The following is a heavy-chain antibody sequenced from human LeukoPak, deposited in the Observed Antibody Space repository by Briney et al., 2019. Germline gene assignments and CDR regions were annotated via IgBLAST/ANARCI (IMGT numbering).Heavy chain of an antibody. Sequence: SVKVSCKASGGTFSSYAISWVRQAPGQGLEWMGRIIPIFGTANYAQKFQGRVTITTDESTSTAYMELSSLRSEDTAVYYCARRFGDFWSGFDYWGQGTLVAVSS. J-gene: IGHJ4*02. CDR1: GGTFSSYA. D-gene: IGHD3-3*01. CDR3: ARRFGDFWSGFDY. CDR2: IIPIFGTA. V-gene: IGHV1-69*05.